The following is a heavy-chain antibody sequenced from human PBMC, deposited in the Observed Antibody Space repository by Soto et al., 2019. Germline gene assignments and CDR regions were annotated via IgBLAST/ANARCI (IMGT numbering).Heavy chain of an antibody. CDR2: ISGSGGST. CDR3: AKDSTGYSYGLFDY. D-gene: IGHD5-18*01. Sequence: GGSLRLSCAASGFTFSSYAMSWVRQAPGKGLEWVSAISGSGGSTYYADSVKGRFTISRDNSKNTLYLKMNSLRAEDTAVYYCAKDSTGYSYGLFDYLGQGTLVTVSS. J-gene: IGHJ4*02. CDR1: GFTFSSYA. V-gene: IGHV3-23*01.